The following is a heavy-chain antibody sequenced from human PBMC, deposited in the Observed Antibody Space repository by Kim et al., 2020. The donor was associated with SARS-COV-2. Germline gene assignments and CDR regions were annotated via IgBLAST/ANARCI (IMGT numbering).Heavy chain of an antibody. CDR3: ARVRFSITIFGVVTRLFDY. CDR2: IYYSGST. CDR1: GGSISSGDYY. V-gene: IGHV4-30-4*01. Sequence: SETLSLTCTVSGGSISSGDYYWSWIRQPPGKGPEWIGYIYYSGSTYYNPSLKSRVTISVDTSKNQFSLKLSSVTAADTAVYYCARVRFSITIFGVVTRLFDYWGQGTLVTVSS. J-gene: IGHJ4*02. D-gene: IGHD3-3*01.